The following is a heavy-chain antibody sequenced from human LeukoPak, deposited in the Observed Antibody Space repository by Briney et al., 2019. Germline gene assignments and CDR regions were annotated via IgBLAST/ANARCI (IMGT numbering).Heavy chain of an antibody. J-gene: IGHJ4*01. V-gene: IGHV3-74*01. CDR2: INSDGSST. CDR3: ARTFSGTQLDY. D-gene: IGHD1-26*01. CDR1: GFTFSSYW. Sequence: PGGSLRLSCAASGFTFSSYWMHWVRQAPGKGLVWVSRINSDGSSTSYADSVKGRFTISRDNSKNTLYLQMNSLRVEDTAVYYCARTFSGTQLDYWGHGTLVTVSS.